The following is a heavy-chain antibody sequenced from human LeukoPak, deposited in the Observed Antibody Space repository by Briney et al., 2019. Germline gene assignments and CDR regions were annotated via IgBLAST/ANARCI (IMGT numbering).Heavy chain of an antibody. D-gene: IGHD3-22*01. J-gene: IGHJ4*02. CDR3: ASYDSSGYYSFDY. V-gene: IGHV1-2*02. Sequence: AASVKVSCKASGYTFTGYSMHWVRQAPGQGLEWMGWINPNSGGTNYAQKFQGRVTMTRDTSISTAYMELSRLRSDDTAVYYCASYDSSGYYSFDYWGQGTLVTVSS. CDR1: GYTFTGYS. CDR2: INPNSGGT.